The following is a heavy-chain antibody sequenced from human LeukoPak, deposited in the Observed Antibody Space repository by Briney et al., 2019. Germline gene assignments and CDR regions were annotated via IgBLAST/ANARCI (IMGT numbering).Heavy chain of an antibody. Sequence: GGSLRLSCAASGFTFSSYGMSWVRQAPGKGLEWVSAISGSGGSTYYADSVEGRFTISRDNSKNTLYLQMNSLRAEDTAVYYCAKSLNIAVAGTQRFDPWGQGTLVTVSS. CDR3: AKSLNIAVAGTQRFDP. D-gene: IGHD6-19*01. CDR2: ISGSGGST. J-gene: IGHJ5*02. V-gene: IGHV3-23*01. CDR1: GFTFSSYG.